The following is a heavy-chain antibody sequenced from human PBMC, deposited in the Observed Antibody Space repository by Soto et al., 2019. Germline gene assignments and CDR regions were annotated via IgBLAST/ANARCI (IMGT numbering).Heavy chain of an antibody. CDR1: GYTFTNNL. CDR2: INPSDSDT. D-gene: IGHD5-18*01. CDR3: ARGSGYHNY. V-gene: IGHV5-51*01. J-gene: IGHJ4*02. Sequence: GESLKISFKGSGYTFTNNLIAWVRQMHVKGLERMGIINPSDSDTRYSPSFQGKVTISDDNAISTAYLHWSSLKASDTAMYYCARGSGYHNYLGQGTLFTVCS.